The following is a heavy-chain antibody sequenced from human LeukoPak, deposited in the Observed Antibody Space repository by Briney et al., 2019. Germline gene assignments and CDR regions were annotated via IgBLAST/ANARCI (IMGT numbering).Heavy chain of an antibody. CDR3: ARDIRDTAMVKGAKDY. J-gene: IGHJ4*02. Sequence: GGSLRLSCAASGFTVSGNYMSWVRQAPGKGLEWVANIKQDGSEKYYVDSVKGRFTISRDNAKNSLYLQMNSLRAEDTAVYYCARDIRDTAMVKGAKDYWGQGTLVTVSS. D-gene: IGHD5-18*01. V-gene: IGHV3-7*01. CDR2: IKQDGSEK. CDR1: GFTVSGNY.